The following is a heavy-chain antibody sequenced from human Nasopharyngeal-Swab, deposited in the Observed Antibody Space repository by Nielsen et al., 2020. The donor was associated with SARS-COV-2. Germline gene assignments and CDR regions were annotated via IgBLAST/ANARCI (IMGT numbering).Heavy chain of an antibody. CDR2: INHSGST. D-gene: IGHD6-13*01. CDR1: GGSFSDYY. J-gene: IGHJ4*02. V-gene: IGHV4-34*01. Sequence: GSLRLSCAVYGGSFSDYYWSWICQPPGRGLEWIGEINHSGSTNYNPSLKSRVTISVATSKNQFSLKLSSVTAADTAVYYCARQGSSSRTFDYWGQGTLVTVSS. CDR3: ARQGSSSRTFDY.